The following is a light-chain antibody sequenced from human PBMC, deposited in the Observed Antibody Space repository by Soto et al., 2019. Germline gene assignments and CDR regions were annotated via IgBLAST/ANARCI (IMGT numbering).Light chain of an antibody. CDR3: ATWDDSLKTYV. V-gene: IGLV1-40*01. Sequence: QSVLTQPPSVSGAPGQRVTIPCTGNSSNLGAGYDVHWYQQLPGTAPKLVIYGNRNRPSGVPERFSGSKSGTSASLAITGLRSEDEADYYCATWDDSLKTYVFGNGTKLTVL. CDR1: SSNLGAGYD. CDR2: GNR. J-gene: IGLJ1*01.